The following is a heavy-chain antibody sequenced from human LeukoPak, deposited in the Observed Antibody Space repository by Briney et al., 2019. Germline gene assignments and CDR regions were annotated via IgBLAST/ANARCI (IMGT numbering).Heavy chain of an antibody. V-gene: IGHV4-4*07. CDR2: IYGRGNT. Sequence: AETLSLTCTVSGASISSYYWSWIRQPAGKGLEWIGRIYGRGNTNYNPSLKSRVSMSADTSKNQFSLRLNSVTAADTAVYYCARYGGSGDTRGYFDYWGQGTLVTVSS. D-gene: IGHD2-21*02. CDR1: GASISSYY. CDR3: ARYGGSGDTRGYFDY. J-gene: IGHJ4*02.